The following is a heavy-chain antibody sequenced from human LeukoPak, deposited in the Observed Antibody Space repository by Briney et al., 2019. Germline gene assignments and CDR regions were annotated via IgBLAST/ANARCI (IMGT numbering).Heavy chain of an antibody. J-gene: IGHJ4*02. D-gene: IGHD1-1*01. CDR1: GFSINTYT. Sequence: PGQSLRPSCDASGFSINTYTMYWVRQAPGQGLEWVSGIRNSDGMTYYADSVRGRFTISTDNSKNTLYLQMNSLRAEDTALYYCAKGLERESRLDSWGQGTLVTVSS. CDR3: AKGLERESRLDS. CDR2: IRNSDGMT. V-gene: IGHV3-23*01.